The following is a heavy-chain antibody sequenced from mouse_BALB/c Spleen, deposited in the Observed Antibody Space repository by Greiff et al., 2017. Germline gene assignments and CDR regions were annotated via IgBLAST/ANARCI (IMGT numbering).Heavy chain of an antibody. CDR1: GFAFSSYD. D-gene: IGHD4-1*01. CDR2: ISSGGGST. V-gene: IGHV5-12-1*01. J-gene: IGHJ1*01. CDR3: ARHGSPSGTGYFDV. Sequence: EVQLQESGGGLVKPGGSLKLSCAASGFAFSSYDMSWVRQTPEKRLEWVAYISSGGGSTYYPDTVKGRFTISRDNAKNTLYLQMSSLKSEDTAMYYCARHGSPSGTGYFDVWGAGSTVTVSS.